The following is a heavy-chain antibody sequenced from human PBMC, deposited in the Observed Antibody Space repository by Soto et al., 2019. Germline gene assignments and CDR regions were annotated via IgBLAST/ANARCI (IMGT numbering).Heavy chain of an antibody. Sequence: EVQLVESGGGLVKPGGSLRLSCAACGFTFSNAWMSWVRQAPGKGLEWVGRIRRKTDGGTTDYAAPVKGRFTISRDDSKTTLYLQMSSLKTEDTAVYYCTTDPSGYNFFDSWGQGTLVTVS. CDR3: TTDPSGYNFFDS. V-gene: IGHV3-15*01. D-gene: IGHD3-22*01. CDR2: IRRKTDGGTT. J-gene: IGHJ4*02. CDR1: GFTFSNAW.